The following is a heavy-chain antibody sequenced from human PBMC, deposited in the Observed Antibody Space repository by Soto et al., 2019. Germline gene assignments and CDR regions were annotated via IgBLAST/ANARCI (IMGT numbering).Heavy chain of an antibody. CDR2: INPNSGGT. CDR1: GYTFTGYY. D-gene: IGHD4-17*01. Sequence: QVQLVQSGAEVKKPGASVKVSCKASGYTFTGYYMHWVRQAPGQGLEWMGWINPNSGGTNYAQKFQGWVTITRDTSISTAYMELSRLRSDDTAVYYCARDIGDGDYHYMDVWGKGTTVTVSS. CDR3: ARDIGDGDYHYMDV. J-gene: IGHJ6*03. V-gene: IGHV1-2*04.